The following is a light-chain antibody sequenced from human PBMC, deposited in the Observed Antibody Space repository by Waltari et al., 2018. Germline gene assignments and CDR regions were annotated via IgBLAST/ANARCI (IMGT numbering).Light chain of an antibody. J-gene: IGKJ1*01. CDR3: QKYGTLPAT. V-gene: IGKV3-20*01. Sequence: EIVLTQSPRPLSLSPGERATLSCRASKSVSRNLPWYQQKPGQAPRLLIHDASTRATGIPNRFSGSGFGTDFSLTISRLEPEDFAVYYCQKYGTLPATFGQGTTVEIK. CDR2: DAS. CDR1: KSVSRN.